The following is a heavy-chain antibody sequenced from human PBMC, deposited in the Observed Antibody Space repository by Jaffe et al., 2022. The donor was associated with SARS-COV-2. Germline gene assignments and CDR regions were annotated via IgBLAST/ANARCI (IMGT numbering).Heavy chain of an antibody. V-gene: IGHV3-64*01. Sequence: EVQLVESGGGLVQPGGSLRLSCAASGFTFSSYAMHWVRQAPGKGLEYVSAISSNGGSTYYANSVKGRFTISRDNSKNTLYLQMGSLRAEDMAVYYCARGSPSYHYYGSGELNGYYFDYWGQGTLVTVSS. D-gene: IGHD3-10*01. CDR3: ARGSPSYHYYGSGELNGYYFDY. J-gene: IGHJ4*02. CDR1: GFTFSSYA. CDR2: ISSNGGST.